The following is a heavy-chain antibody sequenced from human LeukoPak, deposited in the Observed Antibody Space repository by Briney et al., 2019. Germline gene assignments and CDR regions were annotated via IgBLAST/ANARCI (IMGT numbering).Heavy chain of an antibody. Sequence: PGGSLRLSCAASGFTFSDYDMHWVRQATGEGLEWVSAIGIPGDTYYLGSVKGRFTISRENSKNMLYLQMNSLRAEDTAVYYCAKYTAPYDYVWGSYLTGAIGYWGQGTLVTVSS. CDR1: GFTFSDYD. CDR2: IGIPGDT. D-gene: IGHD3-16*01. V-gene: IGHV3-13*01. CDR3: AKYTAPYDYVWGSYLTGAIGY. J-gene: IGHJ4*02.